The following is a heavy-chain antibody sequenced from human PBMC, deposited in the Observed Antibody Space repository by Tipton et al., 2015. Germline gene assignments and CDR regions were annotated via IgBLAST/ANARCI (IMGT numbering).Heavy chain of an antibody. CDR3: ARDRTTDLNPCRYNGMDV. V-gene: IGHV1-69*09. D-gene: IGHD1-14*01. Sequence: QLVQSGPEVKKPGSSVKLSCKASGDTFNKYTLSWVRQAPGQGFEWMGRIIPLPGVTTYAQKFQGRVTFTADRSTSTAYMELSSLTSDDTAIYFCARDRTTDLNPCRYNGMDVWGQGTTVTVSS. CDR1: GDTFNKYT. J-gene: IGHJ6*02. CDR2: IIPLPGVT.